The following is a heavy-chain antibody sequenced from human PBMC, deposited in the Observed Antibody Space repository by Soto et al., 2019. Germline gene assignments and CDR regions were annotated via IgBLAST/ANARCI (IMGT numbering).Heavy chain of an antibody. D-gene: IGHD2-2*02. V-gene: IGHV3-74*01. CDR3: AKSPNFYCSSPNCYKYYFDY. Sequence: GGSLRLSCTASGFTFNKFWMHWVRQAPGKGLVWVSRINGDGSDTAYADSVKGRFTISRDNAKNTLYLQMSSLRPEDTAIYYCAKSPNFYCSSPNCYKYYFDYWGQGTLVTVSS. CDR1: GFTFNKFW. J-gene: IGHJ4*02. CDR2: INGDGSDT.